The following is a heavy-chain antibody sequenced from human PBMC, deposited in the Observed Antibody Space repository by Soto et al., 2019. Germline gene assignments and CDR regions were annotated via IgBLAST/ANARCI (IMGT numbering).Heavy chain of an antibody. CDR2: INSDGSST. CDR3: ARVPRIAAADYYYYGMDV. Sequence: GGSLRLSCAASGFTFSSYWMHWVRQAPGKGLVWVSRINSDGSSTSYADSVKGRFTISRDNAKNTLYLQMNSLRAEDTAVYYCARVPRIAAADYYYYGMDVWGQGTTVTVSS. D-gene: IGHD6-13*01. CDR1: GFTFSSYW. J-gene: IGHJ6*02. V-gene: IGHV3-74*01.